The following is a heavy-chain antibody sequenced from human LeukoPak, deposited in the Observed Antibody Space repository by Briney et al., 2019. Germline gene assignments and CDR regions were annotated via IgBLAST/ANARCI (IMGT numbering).Heavy chain of an antibody. CDR3: ARDYYDSSGYYLALDAFDI. V-gene: IGHV3-7*01. CDR1: GFTFSNYW. CDR2: IKQDGSEK. D-gene: IGHD3-22*01. J-gene: IGHJ3*02. Sequence: GGSLRLSCAASGFTFSNYWMSWVRQAPGKGLEWVANIKQDGSEKYYVDSVKGRFAIARDNAKNSLYLQMNSLRDEDTAVYYCARDYYDSSGYYLALDAFDIWGQGTMVTVSS.